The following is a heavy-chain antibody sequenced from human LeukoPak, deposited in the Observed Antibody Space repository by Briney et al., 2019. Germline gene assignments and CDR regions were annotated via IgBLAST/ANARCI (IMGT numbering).Heavy chain of an antibody. D-gene: IGHD6-13*01. CDR3: ARAGSSWSFDY. CDR1: GDSVSSYY. J-gene: IGHJ4*02. V-gene: IGHV4-59*02. CDR2: IYYIGNI. Sequence: SETLSLTCTVSGDSVSSYYWSWIRQPPGKGLEWIGYIYYIGNINYNPSLKSRATISVDTSKNRFSLKLSSVTAADTAVYYCARAGSSWSFDYWGQGALVTVSS.